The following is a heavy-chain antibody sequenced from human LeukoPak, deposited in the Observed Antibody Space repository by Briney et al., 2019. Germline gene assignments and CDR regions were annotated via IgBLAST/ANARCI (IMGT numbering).Heavy chain of an antibody. D-gene: IGHD2-21*02. CDR1: GFTFSSYA. CDR2: ISGSGGST. J-gene: IGHJ4*02. V-gene: IGHV3-23*01. Sequence: PGGSLRLSCAASGFTFSSYAMSWVRQAPGKGLEWVSAISGSGGSTYYADSVKGRFTISRDNSKNTLYLQMNSLRAGDTAVYYCAKSVVVTAIGRNLFDYWGQGTLVTVSS. CDR3: AKSVVVTAIGRNLFDY.